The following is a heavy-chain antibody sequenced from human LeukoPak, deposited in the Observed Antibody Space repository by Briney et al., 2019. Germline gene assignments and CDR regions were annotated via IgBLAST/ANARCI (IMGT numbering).Heavy chain of an antibody. Sequence: GASVKVSCKASGYTFTGYYMHWVRQAPGQGLEWMGWINPNSGGTNYAQKFQGRVTMTRDTSISTAYMELSRLRSDDTAVYYCAREGGYYYDSSGYYWGAFDIWGQGTMVTVSS. CDR3: AREGGYYYDSSGYYWGAFDI. V-gene: IGHV1-2*02. CDR2: INPNSGGT. J-gene: IGHJ3*02. D-gene: IGHD3-22*01. CDR1: GYTFTGYY.